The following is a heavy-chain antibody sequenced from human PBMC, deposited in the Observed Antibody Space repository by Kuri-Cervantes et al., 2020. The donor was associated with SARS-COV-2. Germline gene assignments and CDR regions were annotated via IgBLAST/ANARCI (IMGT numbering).Heavy chain of an antibody. CDR2: INTNTGNP. J-gene: IGHJ4*02. CDR1: GYTFTSYA. Sequence: ASVKVSCKASGYTFTSYAMNWVRQAPGQGLEWMGWINTNTGNPTYAQGFTGRFVFSLDTSVSTAYLQISSLKAEDTAVYYCARSEVGQQWLEQSLIDYWGQGTLATVSS. V-gene: IGHV7-4-1*02. CDR3: ARSEVGQQWLEQSLIDY. D-gene: IGHD6-19*01.